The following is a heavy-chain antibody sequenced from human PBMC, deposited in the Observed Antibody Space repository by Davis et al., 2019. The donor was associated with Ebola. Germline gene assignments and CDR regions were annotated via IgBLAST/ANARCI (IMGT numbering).Heavy chain of an antibody. CDR2: IMPYNDDT. D-gene: IGHD2-8*01. Sequence: ASVKVSCKASGYIFTRYGIRWVRQAPGQGLEWTGWIMPYNDDTKYAQKVQGRVTMTTDTSTNTAYMDLSGWRSDDTAVYYCARNGVSRNFDYWGQGTVVTVSS. J-gene: IGHJ4*02. CDR1: GYIFTRYG. V-gene: IGHV1-18*01. CDR3: ARNGVSRNFDY.